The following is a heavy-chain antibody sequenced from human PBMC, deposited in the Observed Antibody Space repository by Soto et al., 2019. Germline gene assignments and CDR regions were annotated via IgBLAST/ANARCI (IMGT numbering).Heavy chain of an antibody. CDR2: INPNTGGT. CDR3: ARDSYYDILTGYSRNAFDI. CDR1: GYSFTGHY. Sequence: GASVKVSWKASGYSFTGHYIHWVRQAPGQGLEWMGWINPNTGGTNSAQNFQGRVTMSRDTSVTTAYMDLSRLTSDDTAVYYCARDSYYDILTGYSRNAFDIWGQGTMVTVSS. D-gene: IGHD3-9*01. V-gene: IGHV1-2*02. J-gene: IGHJ3*02.